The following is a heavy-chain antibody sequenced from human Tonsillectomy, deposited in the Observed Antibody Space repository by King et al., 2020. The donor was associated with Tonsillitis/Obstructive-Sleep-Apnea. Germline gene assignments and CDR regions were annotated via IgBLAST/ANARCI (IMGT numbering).Heavy chain of an antibody. CDR1: GGSISSSSYY. Sequence: QLQESGPGLVKPSETLSLTCTVSGGSISSSSYYWGWIRQPPGKGLEWIGSIYYSGSTYYNPSLKSRVTISVDTSKNQFSLKLSSVTAADTAVYYCAGHDRGGLVDYFDYWGQGTLVTVSS. V-gene: IGHV4-39*01. D-gene: IGHD3-10*01. CDR3: AGHDRGGLVDYFDY. CDR2: IYYSGST. J-gene: IGHJ4*02.